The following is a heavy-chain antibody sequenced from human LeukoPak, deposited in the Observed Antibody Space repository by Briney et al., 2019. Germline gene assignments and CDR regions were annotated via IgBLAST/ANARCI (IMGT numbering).Heavy chain of an antibody. CDR3: ARDGYCTNGVCPNYFDY. Sequence: SETLSLTCSVSGGSIKSGSYLWSWIRQPPGKGLEWIGYVYVSGATSYNPSLQSRVAMSLDTSKNQFALKLRSVTAADTAVYYCARDGYCTNGVCPNYFDYWGQGTLVTVSS. CDR1: GGSIKSGSYL. D-gene: IGHD2-8*01. V-gene: IGHV4-61*01. CDR2: VYVSGAT. J-gene: IGHJ4*02.